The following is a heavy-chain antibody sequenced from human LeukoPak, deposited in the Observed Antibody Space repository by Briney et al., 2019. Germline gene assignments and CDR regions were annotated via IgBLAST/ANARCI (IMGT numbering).Heavy chain of an antibody. D-gene: IGHD3-3*01. CDR1: GFTFSSYW. V-gene: IGHV3-7*05. J-gene: IGHJ6*02. CDR3: ARDASPIFGVVMADGMDV. CDR2: IKEDGSEK. Sequence: QPGGSLRLSCAASGFTFSSYWMTWVRQAPEKGLEWVAIIKEDGSEKYYVDTGKGPFTISRDNAKNSLYLKMNSLRADDTAVYYCARDASPIFGVVMADGMDVWGQGTTVTVSS.